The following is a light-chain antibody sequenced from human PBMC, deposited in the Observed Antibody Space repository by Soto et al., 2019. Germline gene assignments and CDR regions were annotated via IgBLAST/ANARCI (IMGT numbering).Light chain of an antibody. CDR2: DDT. CDR3: QVWDSTTEQVL. J-gene: IGLJ2*01. CDR1: KIGDKS. Sequence: SYELTQAPSVSVAPGQTARITCGGNKIGDKSVHWYQQKPGQAPVLVVHDDTDRPSEIPERFSGSNSGNTATLTIRRVEAGDEADYYCQVWDSTTEQVLFGGGTKLTVL. V-gene: IGLV3-21*02.